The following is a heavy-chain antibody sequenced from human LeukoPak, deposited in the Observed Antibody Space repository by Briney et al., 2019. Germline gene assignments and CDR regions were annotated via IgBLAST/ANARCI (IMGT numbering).Heavy chain of an antibody. CDR1: GGTFSSYA. J-gene: IGHJ4*02. D-gene: IGHD2-15*01. V-gene: IGHV1-69*05. CDR3: AALGYCSGGSCYYIDY. CDR2: IIPIFGTA. Sequence: ASVKVSCKASGGTFSSYAISWVRQAPGQGLEWMGRIIPIFGTANYAQKFQGRVTITTDESTSTAYMELSSLRSEDTAVYYCAALGYCSGGSCYYIDYWGQGTQVTVSS.